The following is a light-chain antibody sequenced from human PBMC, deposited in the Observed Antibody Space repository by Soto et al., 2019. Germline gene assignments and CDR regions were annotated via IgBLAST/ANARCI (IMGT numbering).Light chain of an antibody. J-gene: IGKJ5*01. CDR2: GAS. CDR3: QQYGSSPSIT. V-gene: IGKV3-20*01. CDR1: QSVSSY. Sequence: EIVLTQSPATLSLSPGERATLSCRASQSVSSYLAWYQQKPGQAPRLLIYGASSRATAIPDRFSGSGSGTDFTLTISRLEPEDFAVYYCQQYGSSPSITFGQGTRLEIK.